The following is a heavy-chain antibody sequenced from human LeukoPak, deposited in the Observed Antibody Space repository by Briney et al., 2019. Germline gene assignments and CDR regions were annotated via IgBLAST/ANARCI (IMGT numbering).Heavy chain of an antibody. CDR3: ARAYCGGDCYGVDYYYYYGMDV. CDR1: GFTFSSYA. J-gene: IGHJ6*02. Sequence: GSLRLSCAASGFTFSSYAMSWVRQAPGKGLEWIGEINHSRRTNYNPSLKSRVTISVDTSRNQFSLILSSVTAADTAVYYCARAYCGGDCYGVDYYYYYGMDVWGQGTTVTVSS. D-gene: IGHD2-21*02. CDR2: INHSRRT. V-gene: IGHV4-34*01.